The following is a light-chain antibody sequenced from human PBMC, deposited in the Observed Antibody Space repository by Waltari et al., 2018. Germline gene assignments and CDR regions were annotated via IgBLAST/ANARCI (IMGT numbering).Light chain of an antibody. Sequence: EIVLTQSPGTLSLSPGERATLSCRASQSVSSSYLAWYQQKPGQAPRLRIYGASSRATGIPDRFSGSGSGTDFTLTISRLEPEDFAVYYCQQYGSSPFGQGTRLEIK. J-gene: IGKJ5*01. V-gene: IGKV3-20*01. CDR3: QQYGSSP. CDR2: GAS. CDR1: QSVSSSY.